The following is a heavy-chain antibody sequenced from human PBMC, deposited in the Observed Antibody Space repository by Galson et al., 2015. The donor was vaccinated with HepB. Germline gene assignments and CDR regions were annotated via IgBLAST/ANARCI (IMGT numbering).Heavy chain of an antibody. CDR1: GFTFSSYS. Sequence: SLRLSCAASGFTFSSYSMNWVRQAPGKGLEWVSYISSSSSTIYYADSVKGRFTISRDNAKNSLYLQMNSLRDEDTAVYYCARASYSSSWYWWFDPWGQGTLVTVSS. CDR2: ISSSSSTI. J-gene: IGHJ5*02. CDR3: ARASYSSSWYWWFDP. D-gene: IGHD6-13*01. V-gene: IGHV3-48*02.